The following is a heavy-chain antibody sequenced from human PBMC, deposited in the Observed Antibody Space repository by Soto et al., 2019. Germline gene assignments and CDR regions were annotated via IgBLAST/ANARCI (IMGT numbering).Heavy chain of an antibody. D-gene: IGHD4-17*01. V-gene: IGHV3-7*01. Sequence: EVQLVESGGGLVQPGGSLRLSCAASGFTFSSYWMSWVRQAPGKGLEWVANIKQDGSEKYYVDSVKGRFTISRDNAKNSLYLLVNSLRAEDTAVYYCARDPYGDYYFDFWGQGTLVTVSS. CDR3: ARDPYGDYYFDF. CDR2: IKQDGSEK. CDR1: GFTFSSYW. J-gene: IGHJ4*02.